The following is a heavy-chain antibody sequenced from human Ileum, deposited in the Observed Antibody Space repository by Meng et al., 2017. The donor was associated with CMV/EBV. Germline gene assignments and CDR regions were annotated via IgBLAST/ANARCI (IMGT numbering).Heavy chain of an antibody. CDR3: AKVGGYQLLWAFDY. V-gene: IGHV3-30*02. Sequence: SGFTFSSYGRHWVRQAPGKGLEWVAFIRYDGSNKYYADSVKGRFTISRDNSKNTLYLQMNSLRAEDTAVYYCAKVGGYQLLWAFDYWGQGTLVTVSS. CDR1: GFTFSSYG. J-gene: IGHJ4*02. CDR2: IRYDGSNK. D-gene: IGHD2-2*01.